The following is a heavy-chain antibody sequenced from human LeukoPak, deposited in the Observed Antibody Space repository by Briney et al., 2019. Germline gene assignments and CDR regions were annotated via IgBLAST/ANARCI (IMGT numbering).Heavy chain of an antibody. CDR3: AKDLDYGDIYFDY. J-gene: IGHJ4*02. CDR1: GFIFSSYW. D-gene: IGHD4-17*01. V-gene: IGHV3-23*01. Sequence: PGGSLRLSCAASGFIFSSYWMHWVRQAPGKGLEWVSAISGSGGSTYYADSVKGRFTISRDNSKNTLYLQMNSLRAEDTAVYYCAKDLDYGDIYFDYWGQGTLVTVSS. CDR2: ISGSGGST.